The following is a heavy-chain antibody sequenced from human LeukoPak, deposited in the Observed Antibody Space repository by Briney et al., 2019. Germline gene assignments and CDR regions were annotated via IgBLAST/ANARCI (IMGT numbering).Heavy chain of an antibody. D-gene: IGHD4-17*01. CDR1: GGSISSYY. V-gene: IGHV4-59*01. J-gene: IGHJ4*02. Sequence: PSETLSLTCTVSGGSISSYYWSWIRQPPGKGLEWIGYIYYSGSTNYNPSLKSRVTISVDTSKNQFSLKLSSVTAADTAVYYCASSPIDGDYGENWGQGTLVTVSS. CDR3: ASSPIDGDYGEN. CDR2: IYYSGST.